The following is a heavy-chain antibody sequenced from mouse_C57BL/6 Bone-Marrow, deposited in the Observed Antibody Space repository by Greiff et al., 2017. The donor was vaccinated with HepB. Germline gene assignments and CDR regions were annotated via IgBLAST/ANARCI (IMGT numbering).Heavy chain of an antibody. J-gene: IGHJ4*01. CDR3: ARRTTVVPRDAMDY. Sequence: QVQLKESGAELVKPGASVKISCKASGYAFSSYWMNWVKQRPGKGLEWIGQIYPGDGDTNYNGKFKGKATLTADKSSSTAYMQLSSLTSEDSAVYFCARRTTVVPRDAMDYWGQGTSVTVSS. CDR2: IYPGDGDT. V-gene: IGHV1-80*01. D-gene: IGHD1-1*01. CDR1: GYAFSSYW.